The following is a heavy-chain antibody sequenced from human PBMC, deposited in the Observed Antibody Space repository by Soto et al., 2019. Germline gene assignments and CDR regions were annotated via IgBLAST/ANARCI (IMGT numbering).Heavy chain of an antibody. CDR2: IYHSGST. CDR3: ASWGINYYESSCYHPGGVFDI. CDR1: GYSISSGYY. D-gene: IGHD3-22*01. Sequence: SKTLYITCAVSGYSISSGYYWGWIRQPPGKGLEWIGSIYHSGSTYYNPSLKSRVTISVDTSKNQFSLKLSSVTAADTAVYYCASWGINYYESSCYHPGGVFDIWGQGTMVT. J-gene: IGHJ3*02. V-gene: IGHV4-38-2*01.